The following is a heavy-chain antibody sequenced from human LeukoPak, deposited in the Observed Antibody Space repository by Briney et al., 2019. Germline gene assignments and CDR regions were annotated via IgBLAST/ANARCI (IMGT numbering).Heavy chain of an antibody. CDR2: IYYSGST. J-gene: IGHJ5*01. D-gene: IGHD4-17*01. V-gene: IGHV4-59*01. Sequence: SETLSLTCTVSGGSISSYYWSWIRQPPGKGLEWIGYIYYSGSTNYNPSLKSRVTISVDTSKNQFSLKLSSVTAADTAVYYCARDLVPDYDAVNAHYIDPWGQGTLVTISS. CDR3: ARDLVPDYDAVNAHYIDP. CDR1: GGSISSYY.